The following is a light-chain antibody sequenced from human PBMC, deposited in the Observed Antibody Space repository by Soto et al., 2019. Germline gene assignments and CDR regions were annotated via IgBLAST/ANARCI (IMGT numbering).Light chain of an antibody. Sequence: QAVVTQEPSLTVSPGGTATLTCASSTGAVTGGYYPNWFQQKPGQAPRALIYSTSSKYSWTPARFSGSLLGGKAALTLSGVQPEDEAEYYCLLYYGAPHLGVFGGGTKVTVL. CDR3: LLYYGAPHLGV. V-gene: IGLV7-43*01. CDR2: STS. CDR1: TGAVTGGYY. J-gene: IGLJ3*02.